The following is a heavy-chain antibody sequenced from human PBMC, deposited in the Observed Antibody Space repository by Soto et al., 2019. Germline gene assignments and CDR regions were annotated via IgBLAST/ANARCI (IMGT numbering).Heavy chain of an antibody. Sequence: EAQLVESGGGLVQPGGSLKLSCVASGFAFSDSAIHWVRQSSGKGLEWVGRIKDKGNNYAIAYAASVTGRFTVSRDDSKNTAYLQINSLKIEDTAIYFCTRHRIIWANHMTAAVSNDGFDIWGQGTMVTVSS. CDR1: GFAFSDSA. D-gene: IGHD2-21*02. V-gene: IGHV3-73*01. CDR2: IKDKGNNYAI. CDR3: TRHRIIWANHMTAAVSNDGFDI. J-gene: IGHJ3*02.